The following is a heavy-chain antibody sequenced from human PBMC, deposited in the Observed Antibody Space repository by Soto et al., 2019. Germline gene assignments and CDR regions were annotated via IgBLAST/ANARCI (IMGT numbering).Heavy chain of an antibody. V-gene: IGHV4-39*01. CDR1: GISVSTSDYY. D-gene: IGHD2-15*01. Sequence: PSETLSLTCTVSGISVSTSDYYWGWVRQPPGKGLDWIGNIYYSGSTFYNPSLRSRVTLSVDTSKNQFSLRLNPVTVADTAVYFCAGFVVPASRNSDFDYWGQGTLVTVSS. CDR3: AGFVVPASRNSDFDY. CDR2: IYYSGST. J-gene: IGHJ4*02.